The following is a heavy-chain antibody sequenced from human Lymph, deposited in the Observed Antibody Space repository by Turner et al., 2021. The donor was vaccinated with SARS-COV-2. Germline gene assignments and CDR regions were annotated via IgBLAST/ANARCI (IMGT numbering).Heavy chain of an antibody. V-gene: IGHV3-30-3*01. CDR3: ARGDYYGSGTYPGKTFDY. Sequence: QVHLVESGGGVVQPGRSLRLSCVASGFTSSTYAMHWVRQAPGKGLEWVAVISFDGNNKYYTDSVKGRFTISRDNSENTLYLQLNSLRPEDTAVYYCARGDYYGSGTYPGKTFDYWGQGTLVTVSS. D-gene: IGHD3-10*01. J-gene: IGHJ4*02. CDR2: ISFDGNNK. CDR1: GFTSSTYA.